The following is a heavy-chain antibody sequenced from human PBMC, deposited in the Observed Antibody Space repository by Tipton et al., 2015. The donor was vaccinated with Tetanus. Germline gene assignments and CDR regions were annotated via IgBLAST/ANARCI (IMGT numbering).Heavy chain of an antibody. CDR2: ISSSSSYI. Sequence: SLRLSCAASGFTFSGYSMNWVRQAPGKGLEWVSSISSSSSYIYYADSVKGRFTISRDNAKNSLYLQMNSLRAEDTAVYYCARVMVVVAATNGMDVWGQGTTVTVSS. J-gene: IGHJ6*02. CDR3: ARVMVVVAATNGMDV. V-gene: IGHV3-21*01. D-gene: IGHD2-15*01. CDR1: GFTFSGYS.